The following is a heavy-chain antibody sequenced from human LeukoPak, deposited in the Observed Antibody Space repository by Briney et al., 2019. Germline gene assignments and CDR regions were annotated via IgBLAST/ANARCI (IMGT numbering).Heavy chain of an antibody. Sequence: RSGGSLRLSCGASGFTFSSYAMSWVRQAPGKGQEWVSAISGSGGSTYYADSVTGRFTISRDNSKNTLYLQMNSLRAEDTAVYYCAKGGFVVVPAAKRGDFDNWGQGTLVTVSS. D-gene: IGHD2-2*01. CDR3: AKGGFVVVPAAKRGDFDN. V-gene: IGHV3-23*01. J-gene: IGHJ4*02. CDR1: GFTFSSYA. CDR2: ISGSGGST.